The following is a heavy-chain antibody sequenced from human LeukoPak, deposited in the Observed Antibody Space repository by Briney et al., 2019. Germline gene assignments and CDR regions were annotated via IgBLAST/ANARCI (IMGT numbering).Heavy chain of an antibody. Sequence: GASVKVSCKASGYTFTGYYMHWVRQAPGQGLEWMGWINPNNGNTNYAQKLQGRVTMTTDTSTSTAYMELRSLRSDDTAVYYCARGYCSSTSCRYFDYWGQGTLVTVSS. V-gene: IGHV1-18*04. CDR1: GYTFTGYY. CDR2: INPNNGNT. D-gene: IGHD2-2*01. J-gene: IGHJ4*02. CDR3: ARGYCSSTSCRYFDY.